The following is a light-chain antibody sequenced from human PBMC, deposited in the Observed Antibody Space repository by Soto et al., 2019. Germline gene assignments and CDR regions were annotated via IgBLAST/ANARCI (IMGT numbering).Light chain of an antibody. CDR1: QSISSSN. CDR2: GAS. Sequence: EIGLTQSPGTLSLSPGERATISCRASQSISSSNLAWYQQKPGRAPRVVLYGASNSAAGIPDRFSGSGSGIDFTLTISRLEAEDFVMYYCHQYRRTPAWHRWTFGQGTKVEVK. V-gene: IGKV3-20*01. CDR3: HQYRRTPAWHRWT. J-gene: IGKJ1*01.